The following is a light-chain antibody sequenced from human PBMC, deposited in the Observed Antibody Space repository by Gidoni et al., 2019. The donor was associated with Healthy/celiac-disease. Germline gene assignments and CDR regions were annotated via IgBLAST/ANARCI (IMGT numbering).Light chain of an antibody. CDR1: SSDVGGYNY. J-gene: IGLJ3*02. V-gene: IGLV2-14*01. Sequence: QSALTQPASVSGSPGQSITISCTGTSSDVGGYNYVSWDQHHPGKAPKPMIYEVSNRPSGVSNRFSGSKSGNTASLTISGLQAEDEADYYCSSYTSSSTWVFGGGTKLTVL. CDR2: EVS. CDR3: SSYTSSSTWV.